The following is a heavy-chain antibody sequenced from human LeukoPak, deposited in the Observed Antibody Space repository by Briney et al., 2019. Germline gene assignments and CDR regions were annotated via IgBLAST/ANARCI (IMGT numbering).Heavy chain of an antibody. J-gene: IGHJ4*02. CDR1: GGTFSSYA. V-gene: IGHV1-2*02. CDR2: INPNSGGT. D-gene: IGHD3-16*01. CDR3: ARMLIGLWGFDY. Sequence: GASVKVSCKASGGTFSSYAISWVRQAPGQGLEWMGWINPNSGGTNYAQKFQGRVTMTRDTSISTAYMELSRLRSDDTAVYYCARMLIGLWGFDYWGQGTLVTVSS.